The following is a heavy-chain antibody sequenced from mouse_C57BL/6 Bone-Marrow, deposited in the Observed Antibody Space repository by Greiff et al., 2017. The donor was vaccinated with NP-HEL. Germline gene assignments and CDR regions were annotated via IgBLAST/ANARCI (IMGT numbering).Heavy chain of an antibody. D-gene: IGHD4-1*01. CDR1: GYTFTNYW. CDR3: ARSDWYYFDY. V-gene: IGHV1-63*01. Sequence: VQLQQSGAELVRPGTSVKMSCKASGYTFTNYWIGWAKQRPGHGLEWIGDIYPGGGYTNYNEKFKGKATLTADKSSSTAYMQFSSLTSEDSAIYSCARSDWYYFDYWGQGTTLTVSS. J-gene: IGHJ2*01. CDR2: IYPGGGYT.